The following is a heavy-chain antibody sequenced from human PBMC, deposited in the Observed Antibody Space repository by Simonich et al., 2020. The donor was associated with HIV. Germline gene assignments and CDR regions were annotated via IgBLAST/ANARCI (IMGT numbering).Heavy chain of an antibody. CDR3: ARGTRFDY. J-gene: IGHJ4*02. CDR2: INPDNLNT. V-gene: IGHV1-18*01. D-gene: IGHD1-7*01. CDR1: GYTFTNYF. Sequence: QVQLVQSGAEVTKPGASVKVSCKASGYTFTNYFITWVRQAPGQGLEWMGWINPDNLNTNYAQKLQELQGRVTMTTDTSTSTVYMELRSLTSDDTAVYYCARGTRFDYWGQGTLVIVSS.